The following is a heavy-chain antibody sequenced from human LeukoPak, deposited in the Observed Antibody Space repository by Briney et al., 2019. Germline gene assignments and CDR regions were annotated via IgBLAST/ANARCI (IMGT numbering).Heavy chain of an antibody. CDR3: AREGGGYSYGLYPF. CDR1: GGTFSSYA. V-gene: IGHV1-69*05. J-gene: IGHJ4*02. CDR2: IIPIFGTA. Sequence: SVKVSCKASGGTFSSYAISWVRQAPGQGLEWMGRIIPIFGTANYAQKFQGRVTITTDGSTSTAYMELSSLRSEDTAVYYCAREGGGYSYGLYPFWGQGTLVTVSS. D-gene: IGHD5-18*01.